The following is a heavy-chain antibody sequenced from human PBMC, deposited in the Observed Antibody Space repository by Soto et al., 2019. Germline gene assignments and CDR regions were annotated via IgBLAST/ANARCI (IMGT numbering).Heavy chain of an antibody. CDR3: ARSPGIFGDKLFEY. D-gene: IGHD3-3*01. V-gene: IGHV3-33*01. Sequence: GGSLRLSCAASGFTFSSYGMHWVRQAPGKGLEWVAVIWYDGSNKYYADSVKGRFTISRDNSKNTLYLQMNSLRAEDTAVYYCARSPGIFGDKLFEYWGQGTLVTVSS. CDR1: GFTFSSYG. J-gene: IGHJ4*02. CDR2: IWYDGSNK.